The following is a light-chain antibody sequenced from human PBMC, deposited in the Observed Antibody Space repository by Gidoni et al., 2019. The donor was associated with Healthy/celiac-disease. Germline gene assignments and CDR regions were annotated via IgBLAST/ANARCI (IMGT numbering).Light chain of an antibody. CDR3: QQRSNWPPWT. J-gene: IGKJ1*01. V-gene: IGKV3-11*01. Sequence: EIVLTQSPATLSLPPGERATLSCRASQSVSSYLAWYQQKPGQAPRLLIYDASNRATGIPARFSGSGSGIDFTLTISSLEPEDFAVYYCQQRSNWPPWTFGQGTKVEIK. CDR2: DAS. CDR1: QSVSSY.